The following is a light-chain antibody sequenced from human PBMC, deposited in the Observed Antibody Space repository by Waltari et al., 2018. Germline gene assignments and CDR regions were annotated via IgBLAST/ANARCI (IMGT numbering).Light chain of an antibody. J-gene: IGLJ3*02. V-gene: IGLV1-47*01. CDR3: AAWDDSLGGWV. CDR1: ESNMESND. Sequence: HSVLTQPPSASGTPGQRVTISCSGSESNMESNDVYWYQQLPGTAPKLLIFRNDQRPSGAPDRFSGSKSDTSASLAISGLRHDDDAVYYCAAWDDSLGGWVFGGGTKLTVL. CDR2: RND.